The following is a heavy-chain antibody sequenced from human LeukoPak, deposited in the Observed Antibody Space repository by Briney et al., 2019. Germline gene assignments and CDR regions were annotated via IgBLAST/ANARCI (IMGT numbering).Heavy chain of an antibody. Sequence: SETLSLTCTVSGGSISNYYWSWIRQPPEKGLEWIGYIYYSGSTYYNPSLKSRVTISVDTSKNQFSLKLSSVTAADTALYYCAREVGVVTAHGIDVWGQGTTVTVSS. J-gene: IGHJ6*02. D-gene: IGHD4-23*01. CDR3: AREVGVVTAHGIDV. CDR1: GGSISNYY. V-gene: IGHV4-59*04. CDR2: IYYSGST.